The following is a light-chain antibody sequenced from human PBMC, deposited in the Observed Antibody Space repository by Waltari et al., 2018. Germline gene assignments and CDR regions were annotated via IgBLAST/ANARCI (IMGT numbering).Light chain of an antibody. J-gene: IGLJ3*02. CDR3: CSSPESSTSWV. CDR2: EVS. V-gene: IGLV2-23*02. Sequence: QSALTQPASVSGSPGQSITISCTGLRSHLGSFHLVSWFQQHPDKAPKLLIYEVSKRPSEVSNRFSGSASGNTAYLTISGLQAEDEADYYCCSSPESSTSWVFGGGTKLTVL. CDR1: RSHLGSFHL.